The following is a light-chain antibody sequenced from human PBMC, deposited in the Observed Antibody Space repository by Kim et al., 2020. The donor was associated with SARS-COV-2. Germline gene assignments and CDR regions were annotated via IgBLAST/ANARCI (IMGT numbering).Light chain of an antibody. CDR2: AAS. CDR1: QGISSW. J-gene: IGKJ4*01. V-gene: IGKV1-12*01. Sequence: TSIGDRVTITCRASQGISSWLAWYQQKPGKAPKLLNYAASSLQSGVPSRFSGSGSGTDFTLTISSLQTEDFATYYCQQTNSFPFTFGGGTKVDIK. CDR3: QQTNSFPFT.